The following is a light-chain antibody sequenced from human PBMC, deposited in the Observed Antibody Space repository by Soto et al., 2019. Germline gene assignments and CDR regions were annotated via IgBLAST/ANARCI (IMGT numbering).Light chain of an antibody. Sequence: EIVMTQSPATLSVSPGERATLSCRASQSVSSNLAWYQQKPGQAPRLLIYGASTRATGIPVRFSGSGSGTEFPLTISSLQSEDFAIYFCQQYNNWPPDRTFGQGTKVEIK. J-gene: IGKJ1*01. V-gene: IGKV3-15*01. CDR3: QQYNNWPPDRT. CDR1: QSVSSN. CDR2: GAS.